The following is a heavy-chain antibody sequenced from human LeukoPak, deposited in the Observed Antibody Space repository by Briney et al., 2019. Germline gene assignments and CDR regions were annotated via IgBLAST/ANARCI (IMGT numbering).Heavy chain of an antibody. CDR1: GGSVSSGSYY. J-gene: IGHJ4*02. Sequence: PSETLSLTCTVSGGSVSSGSYYWSWIRQPPGKGLEWIGYIYYSGSTNYNPSLKSRVTISVDTSKNQFSLKLSSVTAADPAVYYCARGHSSTYYYGSGSYYFDYWGQGTLVTVSS. V-gene: IGHV4-61*01. D-gene: IGHD3-10*01. CDR2: IYYSGST. CDR3: ARGHSSTYYYGSGSYYFDY.